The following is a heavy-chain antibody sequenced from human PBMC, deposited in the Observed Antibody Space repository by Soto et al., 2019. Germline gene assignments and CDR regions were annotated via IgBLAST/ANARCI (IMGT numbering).Heavy chain of an antibody. D-gene: IGHD2-2*01. V-gene: IGHV3-33*01. CDR2: IWSDGNNK. CDR1: GFTFSSYG. Sequence: AGGSLRLSCAASGFTFSSYGMHWVRQAPGKGLEWVAVIWSDGNNKYYADSVKGRFTISRDNSKNTLYLQINSLRAEDTALYFCSRGGYCSSTSCRYYYYYGMDVWGQGTTVTVSS. CDR3: SRGGYCSSTSCRYYYYYGMDV. J-gene: IGHJ6*02.